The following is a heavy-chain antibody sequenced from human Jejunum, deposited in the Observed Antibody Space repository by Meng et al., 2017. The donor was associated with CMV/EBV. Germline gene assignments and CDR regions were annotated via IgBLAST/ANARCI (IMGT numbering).Heavy chain of an antibody. CDR2: IHHSGSA. CDR3: ASFDHIPRRNYFDY. J-gene: IGHJ4*02. V-gene: IGHV4-30-4*01. D-gene: IGHD2-21*01. CDR1: GGSMGSGNYY. Sequence: GHPQGSGPGLVEPSQTLSLPCTVSGGSMGSGNYYWSWIRQPPGKGLEWIGYIHHSGSAYYNPSLKSRVSISVDTSKNQFSLNLNSMTAADTAVYYCASFDHIPRRNYFDYWGQGTLVTVSS.